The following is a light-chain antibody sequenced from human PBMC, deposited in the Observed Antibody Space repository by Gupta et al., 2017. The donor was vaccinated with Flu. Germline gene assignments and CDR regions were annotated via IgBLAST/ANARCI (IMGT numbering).Light chain of an antibody. J-gene: IGKJ4*01. CDR3: QHSHSRPVT. Sequence: DIQMTQSPSSLSASVGDRVTITSRASQNIDRYFNWYQQKSGKAPKLLIYAASTLHSGVPSRFSGTGHGTDFSLTISSLLPEDFSVYYCQHSHSRPVTFGGGTKVDIK. CDR2: AAS. CDR1: QNIDRY. V-gene: IGKV1-39*01.